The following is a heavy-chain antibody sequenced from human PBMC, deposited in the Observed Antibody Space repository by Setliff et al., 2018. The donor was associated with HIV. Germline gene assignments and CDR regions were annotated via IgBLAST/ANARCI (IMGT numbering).Heavy chain of an antibody. D-gene: IGHD4-4*01. Sequence: ASVKVSCKASGYTFTNYYIHWVRQAPGQGLEWMGINNPSGGSTTYAQKFQGRVTMTRDTSTSTVYMELSSLRSEDTAVYYCARDAFDYTAYYYSYMDVWGKGTTVTVSS. V-gene: IGHV1-46*01. CDR1: GYTFTNYY. CDR2: NNPSGGST. CDR3: ARDAFDYTAYYYSYMDV. J-gene: IGHJ6*03.